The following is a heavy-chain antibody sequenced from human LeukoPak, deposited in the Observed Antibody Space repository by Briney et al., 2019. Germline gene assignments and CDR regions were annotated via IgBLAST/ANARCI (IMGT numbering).Heavy chain of an antibody. CDR2: ISAGSSTM. D-gene: IGHD3-10*01. Sequence: GGSLRLSCAASGFTFSSYWMNWVRQAPGKGLEWVSYISAGSSTMYYADSVKGRFTISRDNAKNSLYLQMNSLRAEDTAVYYCARRGSGSYFKLDYWGQGTLVTVSS. V-gene: IGHV3-48*01. J-gene: IGHJ4*02. CDR1: GFTFSSYW. CDR3: ARRGSGSYFKLDY.